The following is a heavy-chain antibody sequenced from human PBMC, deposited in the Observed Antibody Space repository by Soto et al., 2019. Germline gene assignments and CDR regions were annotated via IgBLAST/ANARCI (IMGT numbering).Heavy chain of an antibody. CDR2: IIPIFGTA. V-gene: IGHV1-69*01. Sequence: QVQLVQSGAEVKKPGSSVKVSCKASGGTFSSYAISWVRQAHGQGLEWMGGIIPIFGTANYAQKFQGRVTITADESTSTAYMELSSLRSEDTAVYYCARESEDIVLMVYAISGAFDIWGQGTMVTVSS. J-gene: IGHJ3*02. CDR3: ARESEDIVLMVYAISGAFDI. D-gene: IGHD2-8*01. CDR1: GGTFSSYA.